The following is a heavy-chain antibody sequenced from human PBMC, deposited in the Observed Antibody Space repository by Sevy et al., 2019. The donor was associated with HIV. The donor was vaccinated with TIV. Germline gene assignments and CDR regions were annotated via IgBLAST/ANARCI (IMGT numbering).Heavy chain of an antibody. J-gene: IGHJ4*02. CDR1: GYSFPTYW. CDR3: ARGMQWPSDFDF. CDR2: VWPIASDT. D-gene: IGHD6-19*01. V-gene: IGHV5-51*01. Sequence: GESLKISCQASGYSFPTYWFAWVRQMPVKGLAWARIVWPIASDTSYRPSFQGQVTISVDKSSNTVYLHWSSLKASHTGVYYCARGMQWPSDFDFLGQGTLVTVSS.